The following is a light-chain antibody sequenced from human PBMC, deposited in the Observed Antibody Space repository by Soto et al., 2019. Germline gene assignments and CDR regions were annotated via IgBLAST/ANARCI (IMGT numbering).Light chain of an antibody. V-gene: IGLV2-14*01. CDR3: SSFTSSSTGFFV. Sequence: QSALTLPASVSGSPGQSFTISCTGTSSDVGSYNYVSWYQHHPGKAPKLMISEVSNRPSGVSNRFSGSKSGNTASLTISGLQTEDEADYYCSSFTSSSTGFFVFGTGTKVTVL. J-gene: IGLJ1*01. CDR1: SSDVGSYNY. CDR2: EVS.